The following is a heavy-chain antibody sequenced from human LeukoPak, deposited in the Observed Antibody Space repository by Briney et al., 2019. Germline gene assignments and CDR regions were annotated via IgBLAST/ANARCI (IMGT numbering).Heavy chain of an antibody. CDR1: GFTFSSYA. Sequence: GGSLRLPCAASGFTFSSYAMSWVRQAPGGGLEWVSGIPGSGVDTFYADSVKGRFTISRDNSRNTLFLQMNSLRAEDTAVYYCAKEVGMYGTPTLDFWGQGTVVTVSS. CDR3: AKEVGMYGTPTLDF. J-gene: IGHJ4*02. D-gene: IGHD1-1*01. V-gene: IGHV3-23*01. CDR2: IPGSGVDT.